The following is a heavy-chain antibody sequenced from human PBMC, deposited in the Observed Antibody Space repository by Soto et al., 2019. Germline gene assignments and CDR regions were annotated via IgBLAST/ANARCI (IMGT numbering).Heavy chain of an antibody. CDR2: FSLSGTT. CDR1: GASITGSSY. Sequence: SETLSLTCTVSGASITGSSYWSWIRQPAGRGLEWIGRFSLSGTTSYNPSLRSRVTMSADVSKNQFSLRLTSVTAADTALYYCARGMTPPGAPAWYYFDSWGQGTLVTVSS. CDR3: ARGMTPPGAPAWYYFDS. V-gene: IGHV4-4*07. D-gene: IGHD2-8*02. J-gene: IGHJ4*02.